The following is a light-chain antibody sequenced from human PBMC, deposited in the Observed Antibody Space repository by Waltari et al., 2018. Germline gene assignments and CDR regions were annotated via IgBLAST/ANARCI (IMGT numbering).Light chain of an antibody. CDR3: HSRETFSTRL. V-gene: IGLV3-19*01. CDR1: TLRRYY. CDR2: GPD. Sequence: SSDLIQDPSVSVALGQTVRITCHGDTLRRYYASWYQQRPGQAPILVLYGPDNRPSGIPDRFSGSTSGNTASLTITGAQAEDEADYYCHSRETFSTRLFGGGTRLTV. J-gene: IGLJ2*01.